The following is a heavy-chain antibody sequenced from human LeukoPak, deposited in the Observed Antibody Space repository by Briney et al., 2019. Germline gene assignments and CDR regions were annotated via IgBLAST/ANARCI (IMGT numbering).Heavy chain of an antibody. V-gene: IGHV3-30-3*01. CDR1: GFTFSSYA. J-gene: IGHJ6*02. Sequence: PGRSLRLSCAASGFTFSSYAMHWVRQAPGKGLEWVAVISYDGSNKYYADSVKGRFTISRDNAKNSLYLQMNSLRAEDTAVYYCARDTEVTMVRGVINYYYGMDVWGQGTTVTVSS. CDR3: ARDTEVTMVRGVINYYYGMDV. CDR2: ISYDGSNK. D-gene: IGHD3-10*01.